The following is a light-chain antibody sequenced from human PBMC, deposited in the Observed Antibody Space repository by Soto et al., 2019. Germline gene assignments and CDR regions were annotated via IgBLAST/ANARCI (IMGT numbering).Light chain of an antibody. CDR3: QQYVSSVT. J-gene: IGKJ1*01. V-gene: IGKV3-20*01. CDR2: GAS. CDR1: QSVDSSF. Sequence: EIVLTQSAGCLSLSPGERATLSCRASQSVDSSFFAWYQQKPGQAPRLLIYGASNRATGIPDRFSGSGSGTDFTLTISRLEPEDFAVYYCQQYVSSVTFGQGTKVEIK.